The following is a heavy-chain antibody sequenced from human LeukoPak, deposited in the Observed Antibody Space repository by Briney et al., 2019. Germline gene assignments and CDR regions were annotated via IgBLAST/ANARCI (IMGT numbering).Heavy chain of an antibody. V-gene: IGHV1-24*01. Sequence: GASVKVSCKVSGYTLTELSMHWVRQAPGKGLEWMGGFDPEDGETIYAQKFQGRVTMTEDTSTDTAYMELSSLRSEDTAVYYCATLSRGSLMYYYDSSGYYYDYWGQGTLVTVSS. J-gene: IGHJ4*02. D-gene: IGHD3-22*01. CDR2: FDPEDGET. CDR1: GYTLTELS. CDR3: ATLSRGSLMYYYDSSGYYYDY.